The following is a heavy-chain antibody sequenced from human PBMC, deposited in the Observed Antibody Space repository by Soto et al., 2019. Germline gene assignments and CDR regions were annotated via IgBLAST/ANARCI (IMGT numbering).Heavy chain of an antibody. J-gene: IGHJ5*02. V-gene: IGHV3-23*01. CDR2: ISGSGAST. CDR3: AKRDSGNWFDP. Sequence: EVQLLESGGGLVQPGGSLRLSCAASGFAFSSYAMSWVRQAPGKGLEWVSVISGSGASTYYAGSVKGRFTITRANSKTPLYLQMNRLRAEDTAVYYCAKRDSGNWFDPWGQGTLVTVSS. D-gene: IGHD3-10*01. CDR1: GFAFSSYA.